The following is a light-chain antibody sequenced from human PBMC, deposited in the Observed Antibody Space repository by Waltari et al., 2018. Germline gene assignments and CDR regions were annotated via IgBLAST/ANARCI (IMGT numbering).Light chain of an antibody. CDR3: QQRSNWPPLT. V-gene: IGKV3-11*01. CDR1: QSVSSY. CDR2: DAS. Sequence: EIVLTQSPATLSLSPGERATLSCRASQSVSSYLALYQQKPGQAPRLLIYDASNRATGIPARFSGSGSGTDFTLTISSLEPKDFAVYYCQQRSNWPPLTFGGGTKVEIK. J-gene: IGKJ4*01.